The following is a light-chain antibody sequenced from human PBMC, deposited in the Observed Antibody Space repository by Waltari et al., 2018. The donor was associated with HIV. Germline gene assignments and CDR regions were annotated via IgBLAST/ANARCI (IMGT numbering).Light chain of an antibody. CDR3: AAWDDSLSGLHVV. V-gene: IGLV4-69*01. CDR2: LNSDGSH. Sequence: QLVLTQSPSASASLGASVKLTCTLSSGHSSYAIAWHQQQPEKGPRYLMKLNSDGSHSKGDGIPDRFSGSSSGAERYLTISSLQSEDEADYYCAAWDDSLSGLHVVFGGGTKVTVL. J-gene: IGLJ2*01. CDR1: SGHSSYA.